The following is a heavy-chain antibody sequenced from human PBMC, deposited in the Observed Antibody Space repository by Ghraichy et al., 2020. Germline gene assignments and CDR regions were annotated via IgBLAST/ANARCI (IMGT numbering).Heavy chain of an antibody. CDR3: ARYSYGSGMFDP. J-gene: IGHJ5*02. CDR1: GFSLSTSGVG. CDR2: VYWNDEK. D-gene: IGHD3-10*01. V-gene: IGHV2-5*01. Sequence: SGPTLVKPTQTLTLTCTFSGFSLSTSGVGVGWIRQPPGKALEWLALVYWNDEKRYSPSLKSRLTITKDTSKNQVVLTMTNMDPVDTATYYCARYSYGSGMFDPWGQGTLVTVSS.